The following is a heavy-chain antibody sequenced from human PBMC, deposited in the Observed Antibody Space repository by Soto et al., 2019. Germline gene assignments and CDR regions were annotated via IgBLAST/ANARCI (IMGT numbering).Heavy chain of an antibody. D-gene: IGHD6-6*01. V-gene: IGHV1-69*13. J-gene: IGHJ4*02. CDR3: AREWSSSSHFDY. CDR1: GGTFSSYA. Sequence: SVKVSCEASGGTFSSYAISWVRQAPGQGLEWMGGIIPIFGTTNYAQKFQSRVTITADESTSTAYMELSSLRSEDTAVYYCAREWSSSSHFDYWGQGTLVTVSS. CDR2: IIPIFGTT.